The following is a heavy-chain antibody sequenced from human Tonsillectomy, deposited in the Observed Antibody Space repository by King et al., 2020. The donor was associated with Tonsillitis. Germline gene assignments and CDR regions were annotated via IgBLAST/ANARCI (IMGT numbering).Heavy chain of an antibody. J-gene: IGHJ5*02. CDR2: IFQSGHT. Sequence: QLQLQESGPGLVKPSQTLSLTCTVSGGSISSVGYYWSWIRQHPGKGLEWIGYIFQSGHTYYNPSLRSRVTMSLDTSKNQISLNLSSVTAADTAVYYCATSWGVIWRWFDPWGQGTLVTVSS. D-gene: IGHD2-21*01. V-gene: IGHV4-31*03. CDR1: GGSISSVGYY. CDR3: ATSWGVIWRWFDP.